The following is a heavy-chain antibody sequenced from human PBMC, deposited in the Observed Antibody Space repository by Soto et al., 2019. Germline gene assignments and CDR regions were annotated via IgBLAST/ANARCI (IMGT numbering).Heavy chain of an antibody. J-gene: IGHJ6*02. D-gene: IGHD2-2*02. CDR2: ISGSGGST. CDR1: GFTFSSYA. CDR3: ARHNYIVVVPAAIPDYYYYGMDV. Sequence: EVQLLESGGGLVQPGGSLRLSCAASGFTFSSYAMSWVRQAPGKGLEWVSAISGSGGSTYYADSVKGRFTISRDNSKNTLYLQMNSLRAEDTAVYYCARHNYIVVVPAAIPDYYYYGMDVWGQGTTVTVSS. V-gene: IGHV3-23*01.